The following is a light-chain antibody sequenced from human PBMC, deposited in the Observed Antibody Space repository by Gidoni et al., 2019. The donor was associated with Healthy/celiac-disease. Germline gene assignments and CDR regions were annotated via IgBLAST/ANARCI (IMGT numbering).Light chain of an antibody. CDR2: DVS. J-gene: IGLJ2*01. V-gene: IGLV2-14*01. CDR1: SSDVGGYNY. Sequence: QSALTQPASVSGSPGQSITISCTGTSSDVGGYNYVSWYQQHPGKAPKLMIYDVSNRPSGVSNRFSSSKSGSTAALTISGLQAEDEADYYCSSYTSSSTLEVVFGGGTKLTVL. CDR3: SSYTSSSTLEVV.